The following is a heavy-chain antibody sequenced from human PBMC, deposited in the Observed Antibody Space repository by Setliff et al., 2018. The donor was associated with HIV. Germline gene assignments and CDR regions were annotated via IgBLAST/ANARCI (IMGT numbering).Heavy chain of an antibody. CDR3: ARDVRRYFDYYYYGMDV. CDR1: GFTFSTYW. V-gene: IGHV3-7*01. J-gene: IGHJ6*02. D-gene: IGHD3-9*01. Sequence: PGGSLRLSCAASGFTFSTYWMSWVRQAPGKGLEWVANIKQDGSEKNYMDSVRGRFTISRDNAKNSLYLQMNSLRAEDTAVYYCARDVRRYFDYYYYGMDVWGQGTTVTVSS. CDR2: IKQDGSEK.